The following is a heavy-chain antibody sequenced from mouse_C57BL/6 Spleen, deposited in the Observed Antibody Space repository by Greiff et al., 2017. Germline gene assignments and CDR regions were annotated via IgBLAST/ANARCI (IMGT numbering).Heavy chain of an antibody. D-gene: IGHD2-3*01. J-gene: IGHJ4*01. V-gene: IGHV1-26*01. Sequence: VQLKESGPELVKPGASVKISCKASGYTFTDYYMNWVKQSHGKSLEWIGDINPNNGGTSYNQKFKGKATLTVDKSSSTAYMELRSLTSEDSAVYYCARRGVLGYDGYSSYAMDYWGQGTSVTVSS. CDR3: ARRGVLGYDGYSSYAMDY. CDR2: INPNNGGT. CDR1: GYTFTDYY.